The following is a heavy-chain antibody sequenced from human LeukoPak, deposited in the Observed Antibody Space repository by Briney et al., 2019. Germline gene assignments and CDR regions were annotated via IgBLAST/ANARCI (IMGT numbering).Heavy chain of an antibody. Sequence: SVKVSCKASGGTFSSYAISWVRQAPGQGPEWMGRIIPIFGIANYAQKFQGRVTITADKSTSTAYMELSSLRSEDTAMYYCARYYYDSSGYYHISAFDIWGQGTMVTVSS. CDR3: ARYYYDSSGYYHISAFDI. CDR2: IIPIFGIA. J-gene: IGHJ3*02. V-gene: IGHV1-69*04. D-gene: IGHD3-22*01. CDR1: GGTFSSYA.